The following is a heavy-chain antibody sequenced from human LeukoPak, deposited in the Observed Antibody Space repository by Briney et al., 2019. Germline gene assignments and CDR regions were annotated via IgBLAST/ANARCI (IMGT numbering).Heavy chain of an antibody. D-gene: IGHD4-11*01. CDR1: GFTFSNAW. V-gene: IGHV3-15*01. Sequence: ESGGSLRLSCAASGFTFSNAWMSWVRQAPGKGLEWVGRIKSKTDGETTDYAAPVKGRFTISRDDSKNTLYLQMNSLKTEDTAVYYCTFQAVTTDYWGQGTLVTVSS. CDR2: IKSKTDGETT. CDR3: TFQAVTTDY. J-gene: IGHJ4*02.